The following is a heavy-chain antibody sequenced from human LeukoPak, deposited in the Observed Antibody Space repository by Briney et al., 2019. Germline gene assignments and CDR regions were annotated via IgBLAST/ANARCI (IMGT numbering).Heavy chain of an antibody. Sequence: PSETLSLTCAVYGGSFSGYYWSWIRQPPGKGLEWIGEINHSGSTNYNPSLKSRVTISVDTSKNQFSLKLSSVTAADTAVYYCARGPGITIFGVVISPFDYWGQGTLSPSPQ. J-gene: IGHJ4*02. V-gene: IGHV4-34*01. CDR3: ARGPGITIFGVVISPFDY. CDR2: INHSGST. CDR1: GGSFSGYY. D-gene: IGHD3-3*01.